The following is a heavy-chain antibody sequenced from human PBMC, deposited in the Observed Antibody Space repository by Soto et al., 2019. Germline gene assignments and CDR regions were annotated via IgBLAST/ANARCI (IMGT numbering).Heavy chain of an antibody. V-gene: IGHV5-51*01. CDR2: IYPGDSDT. CDR1: GYRFTSYW. D-gene: IGHD2-2*01. Sequence: LGESLKISCKVSGYRFTSYWIGWVRQMPGKGLEWMGIIYPGDSDTRYSPSFQGQVTISADKSISTAYLQWSSLKASDTAMYYCARHSDIVVVPAAESPYYYGMDVWGQGTTVTVSS. CDR3: ARHSDIVVVPAAESPYYYGMDV. J-gene: IGHJ6*02.